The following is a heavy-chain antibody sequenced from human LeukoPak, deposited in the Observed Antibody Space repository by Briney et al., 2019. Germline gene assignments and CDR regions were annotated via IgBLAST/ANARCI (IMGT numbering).Heavy chain of an antibody. V-gene: IGHV1-2*02. Sequence: GASVKVSCKASGYTFTGYYMHWVRQAPGQGLEWMGWINPYTGGTNYAQKFQGRVTMTRDPSIGTAYMELSRLRSDDTAVYYCARPFCSGGSCRDYFDYWGQGTLVTVSS. CDR2: INPYTGGT. CDR1: GYTFTGYY. CDR3: ARPFCSGGSCRDYFDY. D-gene: IGHD2-15*01. J-gene: IGHJ4*02.